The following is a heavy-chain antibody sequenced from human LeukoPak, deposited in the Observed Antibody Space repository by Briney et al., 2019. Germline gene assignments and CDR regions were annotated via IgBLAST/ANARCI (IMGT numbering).Heavy chain of an antibody. CDR1: GYTFTSYG. CDR3: ARVHPYRSRTSCYFH. CDR2: ISAYNGNT. J-gene: IGHJ4*02. Sequence: GASVKVSCKASGYTFTSYGINWVRQAPGQGLEWMGWISAYNGNTNYAQKLQGRVTMTTDTSTSTAYMELRSLGSDDTAVYYCARVHPYRSRTSCYFHWGQGTLVTVSS. V-gene: IGHV1-18*01. D-gene: IGHD2-2*01.